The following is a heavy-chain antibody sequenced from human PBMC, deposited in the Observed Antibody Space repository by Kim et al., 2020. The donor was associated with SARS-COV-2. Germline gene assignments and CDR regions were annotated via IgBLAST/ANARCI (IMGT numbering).Heavy chain of an antibody. Sequence: ASVKVSCKVSGYTLTELSMHRVRQAPGKGLEWMGGFDPEDGETIYAQKFQGRVTMTEDTSTDTAYMELSSLRSEDTAVYYCATGPRTWIQLWYPFGYWGQGTLVTVSS. CDR3: ATGPRTWIQLWYPFGY. V-gene: IGHV1-24*01. CDR1: GYTLTELS. J-gene: IGHJ4*02. D-gene: IGHD5-18*01. CDR2: FDPEDGET.